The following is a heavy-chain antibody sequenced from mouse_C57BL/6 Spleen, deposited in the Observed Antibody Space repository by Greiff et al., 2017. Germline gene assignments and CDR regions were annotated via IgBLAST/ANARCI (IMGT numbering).Heavy chain of an antibody. D-gene: IGHD2-1*01. Sequence: QVQLQQPGAELVKPGASVKMSCKASGYTFTSYWITWVKQRPGQGLEWIGDIYPGSGSTNYNEKFKSKATLTVDTSSSTAYMQLSSLTSEDSAVYYCARRRDYGKRGYYFDYWGQGTTLTVSS. J-gene: IGHJ2*01. CDR1: GYTFTSYW. V-gene: IGHV1-55*01. CDR3: ARRRDYGKRGYYFDY. CDR2: IYPGSGST.